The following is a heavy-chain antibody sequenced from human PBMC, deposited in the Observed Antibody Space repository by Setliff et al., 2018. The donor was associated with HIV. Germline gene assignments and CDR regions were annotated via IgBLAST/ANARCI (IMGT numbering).Heavy chain of an antibody. CDR2: ITPTGDT. J-gene: IGHJ4*02. CDR1: GGSVSGHY. CDR3: SNWNTTVDADS. V-gene: IGHV4-34*01. Sequence: SETLSLTCAVYGGSVSGHYWGWFRRPPGKGLEWIGEITPTGDTNYIPSLQSRVAMSLDTAKNQFSLKLRPVTAADTAVYYCSNWNTTVDADSWGQGTLVTVSS. D-gene: IGHD1-1*01.